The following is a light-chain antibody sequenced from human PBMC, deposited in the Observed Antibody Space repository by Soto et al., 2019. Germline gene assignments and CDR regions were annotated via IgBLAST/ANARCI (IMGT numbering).Light chain of an antibody. CDR3: QQYDNLPMYT. Sequence: DIQMTQAPSSLSASVGDRVTITCQASQDISNYLNWYQQKPGKAPKLLIYEASTLETGVTSRFSGSGSGTDFTFTISSLQHEDSATYYCQQYDNLPMYTFGQGTKLEIK. CDR1: QDISNY. V-gene: IGKV1-33*01. CDR2: EAS. J-gene: IGKJ2*01.